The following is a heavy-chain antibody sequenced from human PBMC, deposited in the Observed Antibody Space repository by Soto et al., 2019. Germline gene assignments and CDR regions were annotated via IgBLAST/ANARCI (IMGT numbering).Heavy chain of an antibody. V-gene: IGHV3-30*18. CDR1: GFTFSSYS. J-gene: IGHJ6*03. CDR3: AKSFRSDYYYYYMDV. CDR2: ISYDGSNK. D-gene: IGHD6-19*01. Sequence: PGGSLRLSCAASGFTFSSYSMHWVRQAPGKGLEWVAVISYDGSNKYYADSVKGRFTISRDNSKNTLYLQMNSLRAEDTAVYYCAKSFRSDYYYYYMDVWGKGTTVTVSS.